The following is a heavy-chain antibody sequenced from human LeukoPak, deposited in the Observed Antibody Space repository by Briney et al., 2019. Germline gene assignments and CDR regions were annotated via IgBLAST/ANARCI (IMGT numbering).Heavy chain of an antibody. J-gene: IGHJ6*03. CDR1: GFTFSSYA. Sequence: GGSLRLSCAASGFTFSSYAMHWVRQAPGKGLEWVAVISYDGSNKYYADSVKGRFTISRDNSKNTLYLQMNSLRAEDTAVYYCAKDEAYGSGSYSGYYYYMDVWGKGTTVTISS. D-gene: IGHD3-10*01. CDR2: ISYDGSNK. CDR3: AKDEAYGSGSYSGYYYYMDV. V-gene: IGHV3-30*04.